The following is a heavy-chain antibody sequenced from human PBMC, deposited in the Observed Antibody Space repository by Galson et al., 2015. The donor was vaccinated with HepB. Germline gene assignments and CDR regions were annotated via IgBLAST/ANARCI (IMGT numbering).Heavy chain of an antibody. J-gene: IGHJ4*02. D-gene: IGHD3-3*02. V-gene: IGHV1-69*13. CDR1: GDSINSFG. CDR3: GRGTTTSIFGVAHPIDH. Sequence: SVKVSCKASGDSINSFGLSWVRLAPGQGLEWVGGIIPMLGNPSYAQKFQGRVSITADESTNTAYMELSSLTSEDTATYYCGRGTTTSIFGVAHPIDHWGQGTLVTVFS. CDR2: IIPMLGNP.